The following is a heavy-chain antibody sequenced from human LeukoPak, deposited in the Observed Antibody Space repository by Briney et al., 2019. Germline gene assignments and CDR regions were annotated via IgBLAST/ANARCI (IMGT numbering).Heavy chain of an antibody. CDR1: GDTFTSYD. V-gene: IGHV1-8*01. CDR2: MNPNSGKT. J-gene: IGHJ4*02. D-gene: IGHD6-13*01. CDR3: ATNVAAAGFLDY. Sequence: ASVKVSCKASGDTFTSYDINWVRQAPGQGLEWMGWMNPNSGKTGYAQKFQGRVTITRNTSISTAYMELSSLRSEDTAVYYCATNVAAAGFLDYWGQGTLVTVSS.